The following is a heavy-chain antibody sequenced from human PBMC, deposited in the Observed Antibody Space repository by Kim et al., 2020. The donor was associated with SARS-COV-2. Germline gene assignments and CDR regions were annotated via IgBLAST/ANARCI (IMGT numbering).Heavy chain of an antibody. J-gene: IGHJ4*02. V-gene: IGHV3-11*01. Sequence: YADSMKGRFTISRDNAKNSLYLQMNSLRAEDTAVYYCARGGSSIAAPPGYWGQGTLVTVSS. CDR3: ARGGSSIAAPPGY. D-gene: IGHD6-6*01.